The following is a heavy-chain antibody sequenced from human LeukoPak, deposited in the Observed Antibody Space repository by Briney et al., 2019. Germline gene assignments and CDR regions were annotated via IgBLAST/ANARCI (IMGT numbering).Heavy chain of an antibody. V-gene: IGHV1-18*01. J-gene: IGHJ4*02. Sequence: ASVKVSCKASGYSFTNNGISWVRRAPGQGLEWMGWISAYNGNTNSTQKFQGRVTMTTDTSTSTAYMELRGRRSDDTAVYYCARERMGIAMTGYCFDSWGQGTLVTVSS. D-gene: IGHD2-21*01. CDR1: GYSFTNNG. CDR3: ARERMGIAMTGYCFDS. CDR2: ISAYNGNT.